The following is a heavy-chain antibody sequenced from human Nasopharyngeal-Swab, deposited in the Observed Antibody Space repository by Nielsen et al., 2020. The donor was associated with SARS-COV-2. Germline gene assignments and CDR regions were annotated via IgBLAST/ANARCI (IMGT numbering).Heavy chain of an antibody. Sequence: SVKVSCKASGGTFSSYAISWVRQAPGQGLEWVGRIIPILGLANYAQKFQGRVAITADKSTSTAYMELSSLRSEDTAVYYCARIAVAGLGYYYYGMDVWGQGTTVTVSS. D-gene: IGHD6-19*01. J-gene: IGHJ6*02. V-gene: IGHV1-69*04. CDR2: IIPILGLA. CDR3: ARIAVAGLGYYYYGMDV. CDR1: GGTFSSYA.